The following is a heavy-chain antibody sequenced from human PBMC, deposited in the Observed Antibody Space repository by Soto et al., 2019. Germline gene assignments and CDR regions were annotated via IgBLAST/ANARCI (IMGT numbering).Heavy chain of an antibody. CDR3: SSATYGSSSGGYYGMDV. Sequence: QVQLVQSGAEVKKPGSSVKVSCKASGGTFSSYAISWVRQAPGQGLEWMGGIIPIFGTANYAQKFQGRVTITADESTSTAYMELSSLRSEDTGVYYCSSATYGSSSGGYYGMDVWGQGTTVTVSS. D-gene: IGHD6-6*01. CDR1: GGTFSSYA. J-gene: IGHJ6*02. CDR2: IIPIFGTA. V-gene: IGHV1-69*01.